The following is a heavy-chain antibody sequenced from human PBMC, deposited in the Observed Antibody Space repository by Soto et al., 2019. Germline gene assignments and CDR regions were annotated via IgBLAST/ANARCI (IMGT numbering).Heavy chain of an antibody. D-gene: IGHD2-2*01. CDR3: AKDGRYCSSTSCYWGAYYFDY. J-gene: IGHJ4*02. CDR2: IAYDGSNK. CDR1: GFTFSIYG. V-gene: IGHV3-30*18. Sequence: QVQLVESGGGVVQPGRSLRLSCAASGFTFSIYGMHWVRQAPGKGLEWVAVIAYDGSNKYYADSVKGRFTISRDNSKNPLYLQMNSLRAEDTAVYYCAKDGRYCSSTSCYWGAYYFDYWGQGTLVTVSS.